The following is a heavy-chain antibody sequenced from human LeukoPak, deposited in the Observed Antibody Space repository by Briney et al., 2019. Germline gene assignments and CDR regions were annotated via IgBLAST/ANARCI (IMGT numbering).Heavy chain of an antibody. Sequence: LETLSLTCTVSGDSLDSYYWSWIRQPPGEGLQWIGYVFYSGPTNYDASLKSRVAISVDRSKNQFSLKLTSVSAADTAVYYCAGRSARYFDSWGQGTPVTVSS. CDR3: AGRSARYFDS. D-gene: IGHD1-26*01. V-gene: IGHV4-59*01. CDR2: VFYSGPT. J-gene: IGHJ4*02. CDR1: GDSLDSYY.